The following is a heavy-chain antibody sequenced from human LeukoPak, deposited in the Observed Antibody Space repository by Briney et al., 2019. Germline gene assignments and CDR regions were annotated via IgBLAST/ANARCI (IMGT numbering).Heavy chain of an antibody. Sequence: ASVKVSCKTSGYTFSDYYIHWIRQAPGQGLEWMGWISPYNGNTHYAQKLQGRVTMTTDTSTSTAYMELRSLRSDDTAVYYCARVGIGVTIFGVVIPRRYYFDYWGQGTLVTVSS. D-gene: IGHD3-3*01. V-gene: IGHV1-18*04. CDR1: GYTFSDYY. CDR3: ARVGIGVTIFGVVIPRRYYFDY. J-gene: IGHJ4*02. CDR2: ISPYNGNT.